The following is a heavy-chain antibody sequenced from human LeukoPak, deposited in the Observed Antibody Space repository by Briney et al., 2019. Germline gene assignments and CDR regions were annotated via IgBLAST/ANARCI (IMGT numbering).Heavy chain of an antibody. CDR2: ISASGRTT. Sequence: GGSLRLSCLASGLTLSNYGMNWVRQAPGKGLEWLSYISASGRTTYYADSVKGRFSMSRDNANDSVFLEMNSLRVDDTALYYCARDLEEDWGQGNLVTVSS. J-gene: IGHJ4*02. CDR3: ARDLEED. V-gene: IGHV3-48*04. CDR1: GLTLSNYG.